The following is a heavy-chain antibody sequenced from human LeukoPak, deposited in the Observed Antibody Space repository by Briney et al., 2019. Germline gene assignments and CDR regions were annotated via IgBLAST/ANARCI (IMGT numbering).Heavy chain of an antibody. D-gene: IGHD3-3*01. CDR2: IYWNDDK. V-gene: IGHV2-5*01. J-gene: IGHJ4*02. CDR1: GFSLSTSGVS. Sequence: SGPTLVKPTQTLTLTCTFSGFSLSTSGVSVGWIRQPPGKALDWLALIYWNDDKRYSPSLKNRLTITKDTSKNQVVLTMTYMDPGDTATYYCAHSYYDFLSGITYYFDYWGQGTLVTVSS. CDR3: AHSYYDFLSGITYYFDY.